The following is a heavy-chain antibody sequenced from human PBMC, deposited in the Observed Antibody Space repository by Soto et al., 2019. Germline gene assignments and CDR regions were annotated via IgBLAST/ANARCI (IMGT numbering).Heavy chain of an antibody. CDR2: IYYSGST. V-gene: IGHV4-59*01. Sequence: QVQLQESGPGLVKPSETLSLTCTVSGGSISNYYWSWIRQPPGKGLEWIGYIYYSGSTNYNPSLKSRVTISVDTSKNQFSLKLNSVTAADTAVYYGARVNYGNYYYYYGMDVWGQGTTVTVSS. CDR1: GGSISNYY. D-gene: IGHD4-17*01. J-gene: IGHJ6*02. CDR3: ARVNYGNYYYYYGMDV.